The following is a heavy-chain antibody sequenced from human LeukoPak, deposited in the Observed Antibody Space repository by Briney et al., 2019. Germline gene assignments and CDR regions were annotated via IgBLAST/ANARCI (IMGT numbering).Heavy chain of an antibody. V-gene: IGHV5-51*01. CDR1: GYTFTSYW. J-gene: IGHJ6*02. D-gene: IGHD3-16*01. Sequence: GESLKISCKASGYTFTSYWIGWVRQMPGRGLEWMGIIYPGDSNTKYSPSFQGQVTISADKSVTTAYLQWSSLKASDTAMYYCARSRLPAYYNYYGMDVWGQGTLVTVSS. CDR2: IYPGDSNT. CDR3: ARSRLPAYYNYYGMDV.